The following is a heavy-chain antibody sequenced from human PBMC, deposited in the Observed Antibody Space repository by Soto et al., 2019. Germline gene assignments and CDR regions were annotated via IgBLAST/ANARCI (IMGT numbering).Heavy chain of an antibody. CDR3: STEVRHRIPADDFWSGYXSSWFDP. Sequence: ETLALSFAVYGGSFSCYYWSWIRQPPGKVLELIGEINHSGSTNYNPSLKSRVTISVDTSKNHFSLKLSSVTAADTAVYYWSTEVRHRIPADDFWSGYXSSWFDPWGQGTLVNVSS. D-gene: IGHD3-3*01. V-gene: IGHV4-34*01. CDR2: INHSGST. J-gene: IGHJ5*02. CDR1: GGSFSCYY.